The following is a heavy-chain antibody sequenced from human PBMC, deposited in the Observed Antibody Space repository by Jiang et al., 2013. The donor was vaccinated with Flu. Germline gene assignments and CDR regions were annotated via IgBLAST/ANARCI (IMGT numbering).Heavy chain of an antibody. CDR3: ARQSGKNGYNYQRLYWYFDL. D-gene: IGHD5-24*01. J-gene: IGHJ2*01. CDR2: INHSGST. CDR1: GGSFSGYY. Sequence: LLKPSETLSLTCAVYGGSFSGYYWSWIRQPPGKGLEWIGEINHSGSTNYNPSLKSRVTISVDTSKNQFSLKLSSVTAADTAVYYCARQSGKNGYNYQRLYWYFDLWGRGTLVTVSS. V-gene: IGHV4-34*01.